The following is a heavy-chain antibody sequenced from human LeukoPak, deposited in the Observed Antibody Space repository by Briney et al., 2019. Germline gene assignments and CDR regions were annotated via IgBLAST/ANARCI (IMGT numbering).Heavy chain of an antibody. J-gene: IGHJ4*02. V-gene: IGHV3-66*01. D-gene: IGHD3-22*01. CDR1: GFPVSDNY. Sequence: PGGSLRLSCAASGFPVSDNYMSWVRQSPGKELEWVSIIYSDGTTYYADSVKGRFTISRDNSKNTLYLQMNSLRAEDTAVYYCARSGDYYDSSGYREFDYWGQGTLVTVSS. CDR3: ARSGDYYDSSGYREFDY. CDR2: IYSDGTT.